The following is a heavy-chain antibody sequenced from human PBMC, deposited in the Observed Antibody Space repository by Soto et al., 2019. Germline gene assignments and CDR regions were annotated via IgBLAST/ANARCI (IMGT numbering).Heavy chain of an antibody. J-gene: IGHJ6*02. CDR1: GFTFSSYS. CDR2: ISSSSSTI. Sequence: EVQLVESGGGLVQPGGSLRLSCAASGFTFSSYSMNWVRQAPGKGLEWVSYISSSSSTIYYADSVKGRFTISRDNAKNSLYLQMNSLRDEDTAVYYCAGHDYSTYLYYYYGMDVWGQGTTVTVSS. V-gene: IGHV3-48*02. D-gene: IGHD4-4*01. CDR3: AGHDYSTYLYYYYGMDV.